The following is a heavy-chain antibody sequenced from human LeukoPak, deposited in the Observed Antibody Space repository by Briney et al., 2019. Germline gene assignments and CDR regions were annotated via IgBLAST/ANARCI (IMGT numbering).Heavy chain of an antibody. CDR3: TTRVPAAFDI. J-gene: IGHJ3*02. CDR1: GFTFSGSA. V-gene: IGHV3-73*01. D-gene: IGHD3-10*01. Sequence: GGSLRLSCAASGFTFSGSAMHWVRQASGKGLEWVGRIRSKANSYATAYAASVKGRFTISRDDSKNTAYLQMNSLKTEDTAVYYCTTRVPAAFDIWGQGTMVTASS. CDR2: IRSKANSYAT.